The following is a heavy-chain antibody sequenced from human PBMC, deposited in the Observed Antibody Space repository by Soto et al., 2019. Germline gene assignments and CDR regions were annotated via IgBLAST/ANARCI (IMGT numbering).Heavy chain of an antibody. CDR2: ISAYNGNT. J-gene: IGHJ3*02. CDR1: GYTFTSYG. V-gene: IGHV1-18*01. D-gene: IGHD1-26*01. Sequence: ASVKVSCKASGYTFTSYGISWVRQAPGQGLEWMGWISAYNGNTNYAQKLQGRVTMTTDTSTSTAYMELRSLRSDDTAVYYCARDHSMGSGSDHTPDAFHIWGQGTMVTVS. CDR3: ARDHSMGSGSDHTPDAFHI.